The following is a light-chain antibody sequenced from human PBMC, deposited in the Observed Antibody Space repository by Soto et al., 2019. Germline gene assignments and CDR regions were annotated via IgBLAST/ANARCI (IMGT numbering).Light chain of an antibody. V-gene: IGKV3-20*01. CDR1: QSVSSSS. CDR3: QYYGSSPYT. J-gene: IGKJ2*01. CDR2: GAS. Sequence: EIVLTQSPGTLFLSPGERATLSCRASQSVSSSSLAWYQQKPGQAPRLLMYGASSRATGIPDRFSGSGSGTDFTLTISRLEPEDFAVYYCQYYGSSPYTFGQGTKLEIK.